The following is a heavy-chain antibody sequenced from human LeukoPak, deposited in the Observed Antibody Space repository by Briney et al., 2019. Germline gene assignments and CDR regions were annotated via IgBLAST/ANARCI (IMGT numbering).Heavy chain of an antibody. V-gene: IGHV3-7*01. Sequence: GGSLRLSCAASGFTFSSYWMSGVRQAPGKGLEWVANIKQDGSEKYYVGSVRGGFTISRDNAKNSLYLQMNSLRAEDTAVYYCARERITMVRGVMVSSWFDYWGQGTLVTVSS. D-gene: IGHD3-10*01. CDR2: IKQDGSEK. CDR3: ARERITMVRGVMVSSWFDY. J-gene: IGHJ4*02. CDR1: GFTFSSYW.